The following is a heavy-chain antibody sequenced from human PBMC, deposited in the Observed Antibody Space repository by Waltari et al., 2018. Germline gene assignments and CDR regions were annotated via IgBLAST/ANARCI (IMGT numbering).Heavy chain of an antibody. Sequence: QVQLQQWGAGLLKPSEPLSPNCAVSGESLNDFYWPFIRHPPGKGLECIGKINRYGSRNSHPSLKSRVSLSVDTAKMHFSLRITSVTAADTAVYFCARGGPGGPDYWGQGTLITVST. CDR1: GESLNDFY. D-gene: IGHD3-16*01. V-gene: IGHV4-34*02. CDR3: ARGGPGGPDY. J-gene: IGHJ4*02. CDR2: INRYGSR.